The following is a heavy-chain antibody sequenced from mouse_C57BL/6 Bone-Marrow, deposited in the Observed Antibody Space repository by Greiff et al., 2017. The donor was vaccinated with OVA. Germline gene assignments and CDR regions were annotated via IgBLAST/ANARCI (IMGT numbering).Heavy chain of an antibody. CDR3: TRGYYFDY. V-gene: IGHV1-4*01. CDR1: GYTFTSYT. CDR2: IDPTNDYT. J-gene: IGHJ2*01. Sequence: QVQLQQSGAELARPGASVKMSYKASGYTFTSYTIHWVKQRPGQGLEWIGYIDPTNDYTNYNQKFKGKATLTADKSSSTAYMQLSSLTSEDSAVYYCTRGYYFDYCGQGTTLTVSS.